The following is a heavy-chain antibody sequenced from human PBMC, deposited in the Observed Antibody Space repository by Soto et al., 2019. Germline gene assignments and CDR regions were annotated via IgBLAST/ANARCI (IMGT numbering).Heavy chain of an antibody. CDR3: ATDVTTAAGNDY. V-gene: IGHV1-24*01. J-gene: IGHJ4*02. CDR1: RVTLPEIS. D-gene: IGHD6-13*01. CDR2: FDPEDGET. Sequence: APVKGSCKVSRVTLPEISMHSVRQAPGKGLEWMGGFDPEDGETIYAQKLQGRVTMTEDTSTDTAYMELSSLRSEDTAVYYCATDVTTAAGNDYWGQGTLVTVSS.